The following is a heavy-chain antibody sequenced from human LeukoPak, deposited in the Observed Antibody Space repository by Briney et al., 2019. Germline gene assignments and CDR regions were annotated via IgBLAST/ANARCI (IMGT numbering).Heavy chain of an antibody. D-gene: IGHD3-9*01. V-gene: IGHV3-23*05. CDR1: GFTFSSYS. J-gene: IGHJ5*02. CDR3: ARQRVMLTGTGGTWIDP. CDR2: LSGSGRAT. Sequence: GGSLRLSCAASGFTFSSYSMIWVRQAPGKGLEWVSGLSGSGRATYYTHSVKGRFTISRENSKNRMFLHMNSLRVDDTAVYYCARQRVMLTGTGGTWIDPWGQGTLVTVSS.